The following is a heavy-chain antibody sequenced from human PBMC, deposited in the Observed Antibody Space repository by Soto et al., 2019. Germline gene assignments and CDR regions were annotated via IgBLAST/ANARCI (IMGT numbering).Heavy chain of an antibody. CDR1: GGSISSGGYY. D-gene: IGHD2-15*01. V-gene: IGHV4-31*03. CDR3: ARDTRDCSGGSCYPNWFDP. J-gene: IGHJ5*02. CDR2: IYYSGST. Sequence: SETLSLTCTVSGGSISSGGYYWSWIRQHPGKGLEWIGYIYYSGSTYYNPSLKSRVTISVDTSKNQFSLKLRSVTAADTAVYYCARDTRDCSGGSCYPNWFDPWGQGTLVTVSS.